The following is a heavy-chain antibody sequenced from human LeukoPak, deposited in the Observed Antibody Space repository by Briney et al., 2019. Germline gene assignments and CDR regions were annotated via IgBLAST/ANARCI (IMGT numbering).Heavy chain of an antibody. CDR1: GYTFTSYG. D-gene: IGHD2-15*01. J-gene: IGHJ4*02. V-gene: IGHV1-18*01. Sequence: ASVKVSCKASGYTFTSYGISWVRQAPGQGLEWMGWISAYNGNTNYAQKLQGRVTMTTDTSTSTAYMELRSLRSDHTAVYYCPRDRYCSGGSCYYFDYWGQGTLVTVSS. CDR3: PRDRYCSGGSCYYFDY. CDR2: ISAYNGNT.